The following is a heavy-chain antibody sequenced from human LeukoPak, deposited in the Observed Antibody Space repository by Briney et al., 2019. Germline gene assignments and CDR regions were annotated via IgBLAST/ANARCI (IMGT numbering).Heavy chain of an antibody. J-gene: IGHJ4*02. D-gene: IGHD3-22*01. CDR2: ISSSSSYI. Sequence: GGSLRLSCAASGFTFSSYSMNWVRQAPGKGLEWVSSISSSSSYIYYADSVKGRFTISRDNTKNSLYLQMNSLRAKDTAVYYCARDPVYYDSRGKHFDYWGQGTLVTVSS. CDR1: GFTFSSYS. V-gene: IGHV3-21*01. CDR3: ARDPVYYDSRGKHFDY.